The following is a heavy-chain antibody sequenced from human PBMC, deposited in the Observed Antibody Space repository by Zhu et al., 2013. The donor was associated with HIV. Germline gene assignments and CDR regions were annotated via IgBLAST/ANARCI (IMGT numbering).Heavy chain of an antibody. CDR3: AKGGADSSGYYYFDY. J-gene: IGHJ4*02. CDR2: ISGSGGST. CDR1: GFTFSSYA. D-gene: IGHD3-22*01. V-gene: IGHV3-23*01. Sequence: EVQLLESGGGLVQPGGSLRLSCAASGFTFSSYAMSWVRQAPGKGLEWVSAISGSGGSTYYADSVKGRFTISRDNSKDTLYLQMNSLRAEDTAVYYCAKGGADSSGYYYFDYWGQGTLVTVSS.